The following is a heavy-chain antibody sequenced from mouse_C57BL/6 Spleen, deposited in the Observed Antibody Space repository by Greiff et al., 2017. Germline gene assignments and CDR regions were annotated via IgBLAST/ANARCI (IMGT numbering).Heavy chain of an antibody. CDR1: GYTFTSYW. CDR2: INPSSGYP. Sequence: VNVVESGAELAKPGASVKLSCKASGYTFTSYWMHWVKQRPGQGLEWIGYINPSSGYPKYNQKFKDKATLTADKSSSTAYMPLSSLTYEDSAVYDCARRGEPYWYVDVWGTGATVTVSS. J-gene: IGHJ1*03. V-gene: IGHV1-7*01. CDR3: ARRGEPYWYVDV. D-gene: IGHD6-1*01.